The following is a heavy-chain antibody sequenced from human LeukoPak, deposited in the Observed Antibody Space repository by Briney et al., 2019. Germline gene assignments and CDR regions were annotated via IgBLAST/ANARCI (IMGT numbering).Heavy chain of an antibody. CDR1: GFTFSNYW. J-gene: IGHJ4*02. CDR2: IKQDGTEI. V-gene: IGHV3-7*02. D-gene: IGHD2-21*02. CDR3: ARAVVVTALDY. Sequence: GGSLRLSCAASGFTFSNYWMSWVRQAPGKGLEWVANIKQDGTEIYYVDSVKGRFTISRDNAKNSLYLQMNSLRAEDTAVYYCARAVVVTALDYWGQGTLVTVSS.